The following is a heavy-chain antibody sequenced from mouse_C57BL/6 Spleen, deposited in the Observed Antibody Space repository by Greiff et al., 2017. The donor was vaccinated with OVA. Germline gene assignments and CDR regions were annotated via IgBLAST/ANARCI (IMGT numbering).Heavy chain of an antibody. CDR1: GFTFSDYG. CDR3: ARVGRGGYAMDY. J-gene: IGHJ4*01. V-gene: IGHV5-17*01. D-gene: IGHD4-1*01. Sequence: EVQLVESGGGLVKPGGSLKLSCAASGFTFSDYGMHWVRQAPEKGLEWVAYISSGSSTIYYADTVKGRFTISRDNAKNTLFLQMTSLRSEDTAMYYCARVGRGGYAMDYWGQGTSVTVSS. CDR2: ISSGSSTI.